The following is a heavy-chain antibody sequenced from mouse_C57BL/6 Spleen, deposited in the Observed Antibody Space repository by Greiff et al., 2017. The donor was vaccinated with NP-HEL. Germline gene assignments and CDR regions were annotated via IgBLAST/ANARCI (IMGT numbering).Heavy chain of an antibody. CDR2: ISDGGSYT. CDR1: GFTFSSYA. Sequence: EVKLMESGGGLVKPGGSLKLSCAASGFTFSSYAMSWVRQTPEKRLEWVATISDGGSYTYYPDNVKGRFTISRDNSKNNLYLQMSHLKSEDTAMYYCGREDYGSTLFAYWGQGTLVTVSA. J-gene: IGHJ3*01. V-gene: IGHV5-4*01. D-gene: IGHD1-1*01. CDR3: GREDYGSTLFAY.